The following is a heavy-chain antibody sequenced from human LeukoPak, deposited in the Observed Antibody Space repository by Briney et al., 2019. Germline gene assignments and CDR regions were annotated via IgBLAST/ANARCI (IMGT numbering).Heavy chain of an antibody. J-gene: IGHJ4*02. CDR1: GFTFSSYA. CDR3: ARDRLTYQPLRGLAY. Sequence: PGGSLRLSCAASGFTFSSYAMHWVRQAPGKGLEWVAVISYDGSNKYYADSVKGRFTISRDNSKNTLYLQMNSLRAEDTAVYYCARDRLTYQPLRGLAYWGQGTLVTVSS. V-gene: IGHV3-30-3*01. D-gene: IGHD3-16*01. CDR2: ISYDGSNK.